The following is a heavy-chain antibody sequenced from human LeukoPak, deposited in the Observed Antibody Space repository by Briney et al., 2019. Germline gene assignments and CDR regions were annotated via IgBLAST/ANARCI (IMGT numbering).Heavy chain of an antibody. D-gene: IGHD2-2*01. V-gene: IGHV3-21*01. CDR2: ISSSSSYI. CDR3: ARVVVVPAAIYYYGMDV. Sequence: GGSLRLSCAASGFTFSYYWMHWVRQAPGKGLEWVSSISSSSSYIYYADSVKGRFTISRDNAKNSLYLQMNSLRAEDTAVYYCARVVVVPAAIYYYGMDVWGQGTTVTVSS. CDR1: GFTFSYYW. J-gene: IGHJ6*02.